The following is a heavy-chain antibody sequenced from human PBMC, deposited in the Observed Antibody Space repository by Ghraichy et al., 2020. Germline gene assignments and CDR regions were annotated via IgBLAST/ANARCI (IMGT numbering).Heavy chain of an antibody. Sequence: GGSLRLSCAASGFTFSRYVMHWVRQAPGKGLEWVAVTSYDGSNKYYADSVKGRFTISRDNSKNTLSLQMNSLRAEDTAVYYCAKERDSSGYYSFRGDYYGMDVWGQGTTVTVSS. D-gene: IGHD3-22*01. CDR3: AKERDSSGYYSFRGDYYGMDV. J-gene: IGHJ6*02. CDR2: TSYDGSNK. CDR1: GFTFSRYV. V-gene: IGHV3-30*18.